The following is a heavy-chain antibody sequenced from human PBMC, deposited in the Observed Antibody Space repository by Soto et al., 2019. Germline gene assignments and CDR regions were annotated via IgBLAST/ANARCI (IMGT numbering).Heavy chain of an antibody. CDR1: GYSLSNYA. J-gene: IGHJ6*02. D-gene: IGHD3-22*01. CDR3: ARDHYYDSSGYYVHGFYGMDV. CDR2: INAGMGNT. V-gene: IGHV1-3*01. Sequence: QVQLVQSGAEVKKPGASVKVSCKASGYSLSNYAMHWVRQAPGPRLEWMGWINAGMGNTKYSQKFQGRVTITRDTFANIVYMELSSLTSEDTAVYYCARDHYYDSSGYYVHGFYGMDVWGQGSTVTVSS.